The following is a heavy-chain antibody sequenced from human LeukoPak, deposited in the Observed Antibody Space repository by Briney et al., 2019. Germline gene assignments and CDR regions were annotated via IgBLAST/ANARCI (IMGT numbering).Heavy chain of an antibody. V-gene: IGHV1-2*06. CDR2: INPNSGGT. CDR3: ARDVGDYDFWSKQEIFDY. Sequence: ASVKVSCKASGYTFTGYYMHWVRQAPGQGLEWMGRINPNSGGTNYAQKFQGRVTMTRDTSIGTAYMELSRLRSDDTAVYYCARDVGDYDFWSKQEIFDYWGQGTLVTVSS. J-gene: IGHJ4*02. CDR1: GYTFTGYY. D-gene: IGHD3-3*01.